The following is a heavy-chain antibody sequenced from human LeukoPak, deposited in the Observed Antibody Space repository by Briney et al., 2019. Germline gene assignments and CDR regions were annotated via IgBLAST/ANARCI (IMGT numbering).Heavy chain of an antibody. J-gene: IGHJ3*02. CDR1: GFTFSTYV. V-gene: IGHV3-33*01. D-gene: IGHD4-17*01. CDR3: ARDQDGEDYGNAFNI. Sequence: GRSLRLSCAASGFTFSTYVIHWVRQAPGKGLEWVALIRHDGSNKYYGDSVKDRFTISRDNSKNTLYLQMDSLRDEDTAVYYCARDQDGEDYGNAFNIWGQGTLVTVFS. CDR2: IRHDGSNK.